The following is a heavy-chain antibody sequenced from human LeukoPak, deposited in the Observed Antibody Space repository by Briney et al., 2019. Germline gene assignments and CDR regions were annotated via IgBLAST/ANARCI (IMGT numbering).Heavy chain of an antibody. CDR1: GGSISTYY. CDR2: IYSSGTT. V-gene: IGHV4-59*01. J-gene: IGHJ4*02. Sequence: SETLSLTCTVSGGSISTYYWNWIRQPPGKGLEWIGYIYSSGTTNYNPSLRSRVSMSVDTSKNHFSLRLSSVTAADTAVYYCARELAARTPYFDYWGQGTLVTVSS. D-gene: IGHD6-6*01. CDR3: ARELAARTPYFDY.